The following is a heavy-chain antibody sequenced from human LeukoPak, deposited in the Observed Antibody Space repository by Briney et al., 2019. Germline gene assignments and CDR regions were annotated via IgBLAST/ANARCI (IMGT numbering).Heavy chain of an antibody. CDR3: ARVNYYDSSGRGAFDI. Sequence: SETLSLTCTVSGGSISSYYWSWIRQPAGKGLERIGRIYTRGSTNYNPSLKSRVTMSVDTSKNQFSLKLSSVTAADTAVYYCARVNYYDSSGRGAFDIWGQGTMVTVSS. CDR1: GGSISSYY. J-gene: IGHJ3*02. CDR2: IYTRGST. D-gene: IGHD3-22*01. V-gene: IGHV4-4*07.